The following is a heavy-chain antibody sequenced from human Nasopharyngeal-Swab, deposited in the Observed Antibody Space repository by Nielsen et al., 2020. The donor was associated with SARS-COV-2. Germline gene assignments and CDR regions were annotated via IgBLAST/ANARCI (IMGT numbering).Heavy chain of an antibody. CDR3: AAETTGTVAFDI. CDR1: GFTFSSYA. Sequence: GESLKISCAASGFTFSSYALHWVRQAPGKGLEWVAVISYDGSNKYYADSVKGRFTISRDNSKNTLYLQMNSLRAEDTAVYYCAAETTGTVAFDIWGQGTMFTVSS. V-gene: IGHV3-30*04. J-gene: IGHJ3*02. D-gene: IGHD1-1*01. CDR2: ISYDGSNK.